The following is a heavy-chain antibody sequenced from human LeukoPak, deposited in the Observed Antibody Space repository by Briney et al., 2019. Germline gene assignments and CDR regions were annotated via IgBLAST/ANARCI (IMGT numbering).Heavy chain of an antibody. D-gene: IGHD4-11*01. CDR3: ARDYSNYTYYYYYYYMDV. CDR1: GGSISSSSYY. V-gene: IGHV4-39*02. CDR2: IYYSGST. J-gene: IGHJ6*03. Sequence: SETLSLPCTVSGGSISSSSYYWGLIRPPPGKGLEWVGSIYYSGSTYYNPSLKSRVTISVDTSKNQFSLKLSSVTAADTAVYYCARDYSNYTYYYYYYYMDVWGKGTTVTVSS.